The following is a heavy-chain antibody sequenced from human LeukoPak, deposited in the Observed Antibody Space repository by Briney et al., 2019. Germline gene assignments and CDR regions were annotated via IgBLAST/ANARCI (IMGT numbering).Heavy chain of an antibody. CDR1: GFTFSTYW. CDR2: IKPDGSQE. Sequence: PGGSLRLSCAASGFTFSTYWMSWVRQAPGKGLEWVANIKPDGSQEHYVDSVTGRFTISRDNAKNSLYLQLNSLRDEDTAVYYCAREVGSPAVRSAFDLWGQGTMVTVSS. J-gene: IGHJ3*01. D-gene: IGHD2-15*01. V-gene: IGHV3-7*01. CDR3: AREVGSPAVRSAFDL.